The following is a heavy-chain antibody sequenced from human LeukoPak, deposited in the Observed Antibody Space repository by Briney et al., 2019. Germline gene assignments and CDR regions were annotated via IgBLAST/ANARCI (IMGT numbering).Heavy chain of an antibody. J-gene: IGHJ4*02. V-gene: IGHV1-24*01. D-gene: IGHD6-13*01. CDR1: GYTLTELS. CDR2: FDPEDGET. Sequence: GASVTVSCKVSGYTLTELSMHWVRQAPGKGLEWMGGFDPEDGETIYAQKFQGRVTMTEDTSTDTAYMELSSLRSEDTAVYYCATNEGGQQLDGIYYFDYWGQGTLVTVSS. CDR3: ATNEGGQQLDGIYYFDY.